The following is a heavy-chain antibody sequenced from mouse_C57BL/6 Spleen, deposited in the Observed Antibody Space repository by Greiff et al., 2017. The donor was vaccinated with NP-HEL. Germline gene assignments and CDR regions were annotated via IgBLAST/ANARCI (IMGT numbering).Heavy chain of an antibody. D-gene: IGHD2-3*01. CDR2: IYPGSGST. J-gene: IGHJ4*01. Sequence: VQLQQPGAELVKPGASVKMSCKASGYTFTSYWITWVKQRPGQGLEWIGDIYPGSGSTNYNEKFKSKATLTVDTSTSTAYMQLSSLTSEDSAVYYCARWLLPLYAMDYWGQGTSVTVSS. CDR3: ARWLLPLYAMDY. CDR1: GYTFTSYW. V-gene: IGHV1-55*01.